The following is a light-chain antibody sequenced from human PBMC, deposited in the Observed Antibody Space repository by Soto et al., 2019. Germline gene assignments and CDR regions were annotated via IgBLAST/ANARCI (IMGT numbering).Light chain of an antibody. CDR3: QQRNVWPPVT. Sequence: EIVLTQSPATLSLSPGERATLSCRASPSVTNFLAWYQQKPGQAPRLLISGASNRATGIPARFSGSVSGTDFTLTISSLEPEDCAVYYCQQRNVWPPVTFGQWTRLAMK. CDR1: PSVTNF. V-gene: IGKV3-11*01. CDR2: GAS. J-gene: IGKJ5*01.